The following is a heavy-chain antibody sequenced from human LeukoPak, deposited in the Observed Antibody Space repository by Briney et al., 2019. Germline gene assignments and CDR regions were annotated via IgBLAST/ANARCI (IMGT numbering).Heavy chain of an antibody. CDR3: ARDGSGFYLYNYMDV. CDR2: ISTVSTYT. D-gene: IGHD6-25*01. V-gene: IGHV3-21*06. J-gene: IGHJ6*03. Sequence: GGSLRLSCAPSGFTFSDYSMNWVRQAPGKGLEWVASISTVSTYTFYADSVKGRFSISRDNVRNLLYLQMSSLGAEDTAVYYCARDGSGFYLYNYMDVWGKGTTVTVSS. CDR1: GFTFSDYS.